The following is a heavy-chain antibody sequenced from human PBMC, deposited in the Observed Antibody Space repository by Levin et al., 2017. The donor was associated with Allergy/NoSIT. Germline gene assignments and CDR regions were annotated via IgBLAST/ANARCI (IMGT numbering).Heavy chain of an antibody. V-gene: IGHV4-39*01. CDR1: GGSISTNTCT. J-gene: IGHJ5*02. D-gene: IGHD4-17*01. Sequence: GSLRLSCTVSGGSISTNTCTWGWSRQPPGKGLEWIGNIRYRGSTDYNPSLESRVTISLDTSKNQFSLRLSSVTAADTAVYYCARLPTGFPNWFDPWGQGILVTVSS. CDR3: ARLPTGFPNWFDP. CDR2: IRYRGST.